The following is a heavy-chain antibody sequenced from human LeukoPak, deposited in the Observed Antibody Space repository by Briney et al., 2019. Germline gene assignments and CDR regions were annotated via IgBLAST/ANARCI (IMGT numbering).Heavy chain of an antibody. CDR1: GFTFSDYG. D-gene: IGHD4-23*01. Sequence: GFLRLSCAASGFTFSDYGMHWVRQAPGKGLEWVAVMWYDGSNKYYADSVKGRFTISRDNSKNTLYVQMNSLRVEDTAVYYCARARGHTVVSSWLDYWGQGTLVTVSS. CDR3: ARARGHTVVSSWLDY. CDR2: MWYDGSNK. J-gene: IGHJ4*02. V-gene: IGHV3-33*01.